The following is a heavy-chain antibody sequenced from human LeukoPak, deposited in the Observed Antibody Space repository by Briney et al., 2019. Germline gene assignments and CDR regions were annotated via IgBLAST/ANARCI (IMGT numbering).Heavy chain of an antibody. J-gene: IGHJ4*02. CDR2: ISAYNENT. CDR1: GYTFTSYG. V-gene: IGHV1-18*01. D-gene: IGHD3-9*01. CDR3: ARVHYDILTGYSYFDY. Sequence: ASVKVSCTASGYTFTSYGISWVRQAPGQGLEWMGWISAYNENTNYAQKLQGRVTMTTDTSTSTAYMELRSLRSDDTAVYYCARVHYDILTGYSYFDYLGQGTLLTVSS.